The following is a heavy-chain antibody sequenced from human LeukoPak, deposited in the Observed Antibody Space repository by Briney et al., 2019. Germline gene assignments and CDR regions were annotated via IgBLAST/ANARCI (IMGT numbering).Heavy chain of an antibody. CDR1: GFTFSSYS. D-gene: IGHD3-16*01. CDR2: ISYDGSNK. Sequence: GGSLRLSCAASGFTFSSYSMNWVRQAPGKGLEWVAVISYDGSNKYYADSVKGRFTISRDNSKNTLYLQMNSLRAEDTAVYYCARDNRGKNWFDPWGQGTLVTVSS. CDR3: ARDNRGKNWFDP. V-gene: IGHV3-30*03. J-gene: IGHJ5*02.